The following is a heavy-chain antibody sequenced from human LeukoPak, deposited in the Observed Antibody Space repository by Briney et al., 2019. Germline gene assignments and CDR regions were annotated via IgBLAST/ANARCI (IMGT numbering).Heavy chain of an antibody. V-gene: IGHV4-39*07. CDR1: GGSISSSSYY. CDR2: IYYSGST. J-gene: IGHJ5*02. D-gene: IGHD2-2*01. Sequence: SETLSLTCTVSGGSISSSSYYWGWIRQPPGKGLEWIGSIYYSGSTYYNPSLKSRVTISVDTSKNQFSLKLSSVTAADTAVYYCARRNKGYCSSTSCRYWFDPWGQGTLVTVSS. CDR3: ARRNKGYCSSTSCRYWFDP.